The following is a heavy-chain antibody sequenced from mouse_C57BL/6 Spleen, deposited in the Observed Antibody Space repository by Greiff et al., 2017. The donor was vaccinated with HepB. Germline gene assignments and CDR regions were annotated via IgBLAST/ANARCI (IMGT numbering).Heavy chain of an antibody. Sequence: VMLVESGAELARPGASVKMSCKASGYTFTSYTMHWVKQRPGQGLEWIGYINPSSGYTKYNQKFKDKATLTADKSSSTAYMQLSSLTSEDSAVYYCARHYGNSYYAMDYWGQGTSVTVSS. CDR2: INPSSGYT. CDR1: GYTFTSYT. J-gene: IGHJ4*01. V-gene: IGHV1-4*01. CDR3: ARHYGNSYYAMDY. D-gene: IGHD2-1*01.